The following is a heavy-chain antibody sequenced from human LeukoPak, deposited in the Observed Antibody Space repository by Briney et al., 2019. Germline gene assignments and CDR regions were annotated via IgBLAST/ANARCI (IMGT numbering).Heavy chain of an antibody. J-gene: IGHJ6*03. CDR1: GNSISSGDNY. Sequence: SETLSLTCTVSGNSISSGDNYWSWIRQPAGKGLEWIGRIYTSGSTNYNPSLKSRVTISVDTSKNQFSLKLSSVTAADTAMYYCAKVYQYYYYYMDVWGKGTTVTVSS. V-gene: IGHV4-61*02. CDR3: AKVYQYYYYYMDV. CDR2: IYTSGST.